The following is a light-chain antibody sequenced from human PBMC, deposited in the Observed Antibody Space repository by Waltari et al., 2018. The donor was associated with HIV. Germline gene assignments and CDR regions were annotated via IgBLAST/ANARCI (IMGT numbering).Light chain of an antibody. CDR3: QQYGSSSFT. CDR1: QSVSSNS. Sequence: IVLTQSPGTLFLSLGETAILPCRASQSVSSNSLAWYQQKPGQAPRLLIYGASSMATGIPDRFSGSGSGKDFTLTISGLEPEDFAMYYCQQYGSSSFTFGPGTKVDRK. V-gene: IGKV3-20*01. CDR2: GAS. J-gene: IGKJ3*01.